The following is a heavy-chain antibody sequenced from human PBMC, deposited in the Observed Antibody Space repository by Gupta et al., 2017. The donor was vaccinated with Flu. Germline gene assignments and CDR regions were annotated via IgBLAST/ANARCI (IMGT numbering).Heavy chain of an antibody. V-gene: IGHV4-59*01. D-gene: IGHD1-7*01. CDR2: FYYSGST. CDR1: GDSIRSYY. J-gene: IGHJ4*02. CDR3: ARGRGSWNYYTHFDY. Sequence: QVQLQESGPGLVKPSETLFLTCAISGDSIRSYYWNWIRQSPGRGLEWIGYFYYSGSTEYNPSLESRVTISADTSQNQFSLELSSVTAADTAVYYCARGRGSWNYYTHFDYWGQGTLVTVSS.